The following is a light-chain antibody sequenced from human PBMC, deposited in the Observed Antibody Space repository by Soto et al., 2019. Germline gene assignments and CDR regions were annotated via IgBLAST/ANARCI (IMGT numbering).Light chain of an antibody. CDR3: QSYDSSLSGPS. V-gene: IGLV1-40*01. CDR2: GNS. J-gene: IGLJ2*01. CDR1: SSNIGAGYD. Sequence: QLVLTQPPSVSGAPGQRVTISCTGSSSNIGAGYDVHWYQQLPGTAPKLIIYGNSNRPSGVPDRFSGSKSGTSASLAITGLQAEDEADYYCQSYDSSLSGPSFGGGTKLTVL.